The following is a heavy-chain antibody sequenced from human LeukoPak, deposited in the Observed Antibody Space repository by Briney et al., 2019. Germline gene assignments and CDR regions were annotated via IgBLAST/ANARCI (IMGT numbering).Heavy chain of an antibody. CDR3: ARQASGNFDY. CDR2: IDPRDSEP. V-gene: IGHV5-51*01. CDR1: GYTFASYW. J-gene: IGHJ4*02. D-gene: IGHD1-26*01. Sequence: GESLKISCKGSGYTFASYWIGWVRQMPGKGLEWLGIIDPRDSEPRYSPSFQGQVTISVDKSITTAYLQWSNLKASDTAIYYCARQASGNFDYWGQGTLVTVSS.